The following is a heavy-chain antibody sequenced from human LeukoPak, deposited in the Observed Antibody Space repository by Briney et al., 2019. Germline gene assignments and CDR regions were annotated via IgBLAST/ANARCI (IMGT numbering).Heavy chain of an antibody. Sequence: GGSLRLSCAASGFTFKTHAMSWVRQAPGKGLEWVSRIDDSGVIRSYADSVKGRFTISRDYSKMTLTLQMNSLRAEDTAVYYCAKGLKRNYYYHYAMDVWGQGTTVTVSS. V-gene: IGHV3-23*01. CDR2: IDDSGVIR. CDR3: AKGLKRNYYYHYAMDV. J-gene: IGHJ6*02. CDR1: GFTFKTHA. D-gene: IGHD3-22*01.